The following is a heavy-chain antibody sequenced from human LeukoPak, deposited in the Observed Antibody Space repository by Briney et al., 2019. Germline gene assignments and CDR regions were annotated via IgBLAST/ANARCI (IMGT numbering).Heavy chain of an antibody. J-gene: IGHJ4*02. CDR1: GGSISSYY. V-gene: IGHV4-59*01. CDR3: ARGWKYRNGYTVTELGSGYFDY. D-gene: IGHD5-18*01. Sequence: PSETLSLTCSVSGGSISSYYWNWIRQPPGKGLEWIGYIYYSGRTNYSPSLKSRVTISVDTSKNQFSLKLSSVTAADTAVYYCARGWKYRNGYTVTELGSGYFDYWGQGTLVTVSS. CDR2: IYYSGRT.